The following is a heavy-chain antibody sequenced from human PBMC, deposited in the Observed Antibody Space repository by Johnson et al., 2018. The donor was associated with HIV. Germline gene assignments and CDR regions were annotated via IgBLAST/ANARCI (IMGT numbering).Heavy chain of an antibody. CDR3: ARAVDYGGNSPSRALDI. V-gene: IGHV3-30*04. Sequence: VQLVESGGGVVQPGRSLRLSCAASGFTFSSYAMHWVRQAPGKGLDWVAVITYDGRNKYYTDSVKGRFIISRDNSKNMTNLQMNGLSDEDTADYYCARAVDYGGNSPSRALDIWGQGTMVTVSS. CDR2: ITYDGRNK. CDR1: GFTFSSYA. J-gene: IGHJ3*02. D-gene: IGHD4-23*01.